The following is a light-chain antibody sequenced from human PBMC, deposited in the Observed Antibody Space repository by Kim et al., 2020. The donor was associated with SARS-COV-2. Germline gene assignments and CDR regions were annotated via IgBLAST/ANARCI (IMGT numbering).Light chain of an antibody. V-gene: IGLV2-14*01. CDR3: SSYTRGSTNYV. J-gene: IGLJ1*01. Sequence: QPSPIACTGATSVLGSYNDVTGCRRHPDKAPKLMIYAVSNRPSGVSNRFSGSESSNAASLAIAELQAEDEADYYSSSYTRGSTNYVFGASTKVTVL. CDR1: TSVLGSYND. CDR2: AVS.